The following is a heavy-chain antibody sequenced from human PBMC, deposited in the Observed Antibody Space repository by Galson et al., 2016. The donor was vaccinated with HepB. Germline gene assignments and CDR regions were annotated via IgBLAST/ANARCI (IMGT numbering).Heavy chain of an antibody. V-gene: IGHV2-5*02. Sequence: PALVKPTQTLTLTCTFSGFSLKNNGEGVGWLRQPPGKALEWVAVIYWDDNRRYSPSLKTRLTITKDTSKNEVVLTMTNMAPVDTATYYCAHRYRRLGATLFDSWGQGTLVTVSS. J-gene: IGHJ4*02. D-gene: IGHD1-26*01. CDR2: IYWDDNR. CDR3: AHRYRRLGATLFDS. CDR1: GFSLKNNGEG.